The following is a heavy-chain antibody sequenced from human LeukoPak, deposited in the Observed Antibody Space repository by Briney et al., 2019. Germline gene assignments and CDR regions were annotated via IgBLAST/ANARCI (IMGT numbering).Heavy chain of an antibody. CDR3: AREGGPYRPLDY. CDR1: GGSITNTNY. CDR2: VNLQGST. J-gene: IGHJ4*02. V-gene: IGHV4-4*02. Sequence: PSGTLSLTCGLSGGSITNTNYWTWVRQPPGKGLEWIGEVNLQGSTNYNPSLMGRVAISVDTSENHISLQLTSVTAADTAVYYCAREGGPYRPLDYSGQGTLVTVSS.